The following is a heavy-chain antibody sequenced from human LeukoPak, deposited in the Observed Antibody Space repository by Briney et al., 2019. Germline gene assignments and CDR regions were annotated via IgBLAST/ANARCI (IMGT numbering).Heavy chain of an antibody. J-gene: IGHJ5*02. CDR2: INPSGGST. V-gene: IGHV1-46*01. CDR1: GYTFTSYY. CDR3: AREGVVVPAAMGSPKEDKHYQNWFDP. D-gene: IGHD2-2*01. Sequence: ASVKVSCKASGYTFTSYYMHWVRQAPGQGLEWMGIINPSGGSTSYAQKFQGRVTMTRDTSTSTVYMQLSSLRSDDTAVYYCAREGVVVPAAMGSPKEDKHYQNWFDPWGQGTLVTVSS.